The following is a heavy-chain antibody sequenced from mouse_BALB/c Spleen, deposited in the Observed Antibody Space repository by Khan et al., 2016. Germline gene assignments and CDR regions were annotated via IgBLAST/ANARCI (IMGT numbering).Heavy chain of an antibody. Sequence: EVQLQESGPGLVKPSQSLSLTCTVTGYSITSDYAWNWIRQFPGNKLEWMGYISYSGSTSYNPSLKSRISITRDTSKNQFFLQLNSVTTEDTATSSFATTVVAPRFAYWGQGTLVTVSA. CDR2: ISYSGST. CDR1: GYSITSDYA. J-gene: IGHJ3*01. V-gene: IGHV3-2*02. D-gene: IGHD1-1*01. CDR3: ATTVVAPRFAY.